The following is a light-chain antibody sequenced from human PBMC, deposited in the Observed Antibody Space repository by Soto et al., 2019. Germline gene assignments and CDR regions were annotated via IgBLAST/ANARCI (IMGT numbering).Light chain of an antibody. Sequence: QSVLTQPPSLSGAPGQRVTISCTGSSSNIGAGYDVHWYQQLPGTAPKLLIYGNSNRPSGVPDRFSGSKSGTSATLAITGLQAEDEADYYGQSYDSSLSGSTVFGGGTQLTVL. CDR3: QSYDSSLSGSTV. J-gene: IGLJ2*01. CDR2: GNS. CDR1: SSNIGAGYD. V-gene: IGLV1-40*01.